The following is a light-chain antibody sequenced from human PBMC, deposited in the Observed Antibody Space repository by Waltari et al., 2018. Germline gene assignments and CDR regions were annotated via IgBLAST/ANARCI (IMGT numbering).Light chain of an antibody. CDR3: QQSRRWPQRT. Sequence: IVMTQSPVTPSVSPGEAIPPPCTASENVGTDVAWYRHKPGQPPRLLIYFTNSRATGVPARISGSGSGTDFTLSISSLESEDFAFYYCQQSRRWPQRTFGQGTKLEI. CDR2: FTN. J-gene: IGKJ2*01. V-gene: IGKV3D-15*01. CDR1: ENVGTD.